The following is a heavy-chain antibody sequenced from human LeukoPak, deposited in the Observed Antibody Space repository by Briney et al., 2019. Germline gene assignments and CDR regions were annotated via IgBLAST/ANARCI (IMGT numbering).Heavy chain of an antibody. Sequence: SETLSLTCTVSGGSISSYYWSWIRQPPGKGLEWIGYIYYSGSTNYNPSLKSRVTISVDTSKNQFSLKLSSVTAADTAVYYCARGVDTAMVEGYYYYMDVWGKGTTVTVSS. V-gene: IGHV4-59*01. CDR1: GGSISSYY. D-gene: IGHD5-18*01. J-gene: IGHJ6*03. CDR2: IYYSGST. CDR3: ARGVDTAMVEGYYYYMDV.